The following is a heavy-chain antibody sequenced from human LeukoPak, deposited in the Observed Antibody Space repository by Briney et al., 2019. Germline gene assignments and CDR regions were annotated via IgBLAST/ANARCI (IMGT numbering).Heavy chain of an antibody. V-gene: IGHV3-7*04. CDR2: IRQDGSKK. Sequence: GGSLRLSCAASGFTFSDHYMHWVRQAPGKGLEWVANIRQDGSKKSYVDSVKGRFTISRDNAKNSLYLQMNSLRAEDTAIYYCTRVGYIDEGIDYWGQGTLVTVSS. D-gene: IGHD5-24*01. CDR3: TRVGYIDEGIDY. CDR1: GFTFSDHY. J-gene: IGHJ4*02.